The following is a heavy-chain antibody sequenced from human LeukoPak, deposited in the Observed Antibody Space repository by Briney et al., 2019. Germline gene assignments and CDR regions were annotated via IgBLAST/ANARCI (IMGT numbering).Heavy chain of an antibody. J-gene: IGHJ6*03. CDR3: ARARNYYGSGSYRPIYYYYYYMDV. D-gene: IGHD3-10*01. Sequence: SETLSLTCTVSGGSVTDYYWSWIRQSPGKGLEWIGYIYYTGTSYNPSPKSRVTISADTSKNQFSLKLISVTAADTAVYYCARARNYYGSGSYRPIYYYYYYMDVWGKGTTVTVSS. V-gene: IGHV4-59*02. CDR2: IYYTGT. CDR1: GGSVTDYY.